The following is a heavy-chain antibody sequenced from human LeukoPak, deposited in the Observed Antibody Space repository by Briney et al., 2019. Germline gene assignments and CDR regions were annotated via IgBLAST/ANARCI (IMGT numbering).Heavy chain of an antibody. J-gene: IGHJ4*02. Sequence: SETLSLTCTGSGGSIRRYYWTWIRQPPGKGLEWIGYVYYTGSTKYNPSLKSRVSISVDTSKNQFSLTLTSVTAADTAVYYCAAVVVSGTPYFDYWGQGTLVTVSS. D-gene: IGHD2-21*02. CDR2: VYYTGST. CDR3: AAVVVSGTPYFDY. CDR1: GGSIRRYY. V-gene: IGHV4-59*03.